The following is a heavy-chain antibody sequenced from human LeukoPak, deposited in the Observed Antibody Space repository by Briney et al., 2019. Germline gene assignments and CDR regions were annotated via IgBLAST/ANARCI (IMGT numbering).Heavy chain of an antibody. CDR2: ISAYNGNT. CDR1: GYTFTSYG. V-gene: IGHV1-18*01. CDR3: ARDIKWIQPGYYFDY. Sequence: EASVKVSCTASGYTFTSYGISWVRQAPGQGLEWMGWISAYNGNTNYAQKLQGRVTMTTDTSTSTAYMELRSLRSDDTAVYYCARDIKWIQPGYYFDYWGQGTLVTVSS. D-gene: IGHD5-18*01. J-gene: IGHJ4*02.